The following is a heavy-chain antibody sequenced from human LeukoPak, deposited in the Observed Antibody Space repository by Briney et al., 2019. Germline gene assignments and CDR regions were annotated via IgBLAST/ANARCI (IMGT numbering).Heavy chain of an antibody. V-gene: IGHV3-53*01. CDR3: AKDPYDSSRGDY. J-gene: IGHJ4*02. CDR1: GFTVSNNY. CDR2: IYSGGST. D-gene: IGHD3-22*01. Sequence: GGSLRLSCAVSGFTVSNNYISWVRQAPGKGLEWVSVIYSGGSTKYADSVKARFTISRGNSKNTLYLQMNSLRAEDTAVYYCAKDPYDSSRGDYWGQGTLVTVSS.